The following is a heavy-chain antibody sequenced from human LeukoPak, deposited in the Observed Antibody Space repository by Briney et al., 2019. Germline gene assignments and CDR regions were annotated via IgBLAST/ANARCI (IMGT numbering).Heavy chain of an antibody. V-gene: IGHV3-11*01. Sequence: GGSLRLSCAASGFTFSDYYMSWIRQAPGKGLEWVSYITSSGTTIYYADSVRGRFTISRDNAKSSLYLQMNSLRAEDTAVYYCAKVPSTTFREYDSSGYYFDYWGQGTLVTVSS. CDR1: GFTFSDYY. CDR3: AKVPSTTFREYDSSGYYFDY. CDR2: ITSSGTTI. J-gene: IGHJ4*02. D-gene: IGHD3-22*01.